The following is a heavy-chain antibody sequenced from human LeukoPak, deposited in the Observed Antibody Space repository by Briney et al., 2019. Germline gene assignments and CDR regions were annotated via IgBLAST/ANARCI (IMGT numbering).Heavy chain of an antibody. V-gene: IGHV3-74*01. Sequence: GGSLRLSCAASGFTFSSYAMSWVRQAPGKGLVWVSRIKSDGSSTSYADSVKGRFTISRDNAKNTLYLQMNSLRAEDTAVHYCARERKYDSNFDYWGQGTLVTVSS. CDR2: IKSDGSST. J-gene: IGHJ4*02. CDR1: GFTFSSYA. CDR3: ARERKYDSNFDY. D-gene: IGHD1-1*01.